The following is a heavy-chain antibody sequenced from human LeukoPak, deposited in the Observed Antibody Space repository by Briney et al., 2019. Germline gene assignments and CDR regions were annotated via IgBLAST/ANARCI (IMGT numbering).Heavy chain of an antibody. CDR3: ARGENTVGATDFDY. D-gene: IGHD1-26*01. J-gene: IGHJ4*02. V-gene: IGHV4-59*01. Sequence: SETLSLTCTVSGASISTYYWNWIRQSSGKGLEWIACIHYSGSPNYNPSLKSRITISLDTSKNQYSLKLSSVTAADTAVYYCARGENTVGATDFDYWGQGTLVTVSS. CDR2: IHYSGSP. CDR1: GASISTYY.